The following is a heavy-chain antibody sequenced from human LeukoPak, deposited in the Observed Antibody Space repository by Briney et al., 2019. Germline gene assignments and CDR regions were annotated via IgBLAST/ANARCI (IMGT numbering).Heavy chain of an antibody. Sequence: GGSLRLSCAASGFTFGNSWVHWVRQAPGKGLVWVSLIADGTTTTYADSVKGRFTISRDNAKNSLYLQMNSLRAEDTAVYYCARDSTYYYGSGSYPFFDYWGQGTLVTVSS. CDR2: IADGTTT. D-gene: IGHD3-10*01. J-gene: IGHJ4*02. V-gene: IGHV3-74*01. CDR1: GFTFGNSW. CDR3: ARDSTYYYGSGSYPFFDY.